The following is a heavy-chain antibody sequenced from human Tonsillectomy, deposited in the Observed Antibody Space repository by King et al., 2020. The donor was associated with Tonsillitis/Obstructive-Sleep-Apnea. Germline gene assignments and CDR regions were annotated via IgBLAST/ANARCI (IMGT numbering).Heavy chain of an antibody. CDR1: GDSVSSNSAA. Sequence: VQLQQSGPGLVKPSQTLSLTCDISGDSVSSNSAACNWIRQSPSRGLDGLGRTYYRSTWYNDYAVSVKSRITINPDTSKNQFSLQLNSVTPEDTAVYYCARPLGLGLDDAFDIWGQGTMVTVSS. CDR3: ARPLGLGLDDAFDI. V-gene: IGHV6-1*01. CDR2: TYYRSTWYN. J-gene: IGHJ3*02. D-gene: IGHD3-3*01.